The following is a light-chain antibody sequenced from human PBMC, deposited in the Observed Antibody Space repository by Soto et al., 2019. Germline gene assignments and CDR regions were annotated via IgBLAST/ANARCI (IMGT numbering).Light chain of an antibody. Sequence: DIVMTQSPDSLAVSLGERATINCKSSQSVLYSSNNKNYLAWYQQKPGQPPKLLIYWASTRESGVPDRFSGSGSGTEFTLTISSLQSEDFAVYYCQQYNNWPPKTFGQGTKVDIK. V-gene: IGKV4-1*01. CDR1: QSVLYSSNNKNY. CDR3: QQYNNWPPKT. CDR2: WAS. J-gene: IGKJ1*01.